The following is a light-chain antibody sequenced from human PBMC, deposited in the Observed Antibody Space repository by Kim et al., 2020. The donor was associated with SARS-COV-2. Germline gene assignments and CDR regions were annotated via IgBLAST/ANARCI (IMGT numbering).Light chain of an antibody. CDR1: SLRSYY. CDR3: NSRDNSGNHP. CDR2: GKN. V-gene: IGLV3-19*01. J-gene: IGLJ1*01. Sequence: SSELTQDPAVSVALGQTVRITCQGDSLRSYYASWYQQKPGQAPVLVIYGKNNRPSWIPDRFSGSSSGNTASLTITGAQAEDEADYYCNSRDNSGNHPFGTGTKVTVL.